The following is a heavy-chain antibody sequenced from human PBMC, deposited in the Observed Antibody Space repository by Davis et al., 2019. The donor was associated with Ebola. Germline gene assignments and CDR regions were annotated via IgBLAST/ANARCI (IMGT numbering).Heavy chain of an antibody. V-gene: IGHV4-34*01. CDR1: GGSFSGYY. Sequence: SETLSLTCAVYGGSFSGYYWSWIRQPPGKGLEWIGEINHSGSTNYNPSLKSRVTISVDTSKNQFSLKLRSVTAADTAVYYCARGVYGNYGMDVWGQGTTVTVSS. CDR3: ARGVYGNYGMDV. D-gene: IGHD5/OR15-5a*01. J-gene: IGHJ6*02. CDR2: INHSGST.